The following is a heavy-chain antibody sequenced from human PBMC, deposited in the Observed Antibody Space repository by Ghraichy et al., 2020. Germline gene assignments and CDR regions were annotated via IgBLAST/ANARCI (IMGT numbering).Heavy chain of an antibody. D-gene: IGHD3-10*01. CDR1: GGSINNYY. V-gene: IGHV4-59*12. CDR2: IYYNGNT. CDR3: AREKRGGYYYYYGMDV. J-gene: IGHJ6*02. Sequence: SQTLSLTCTVSGGSINNYYWNWVRQTPGRGLEWLGYIYYNGNTKYNPSLKSRVAMSVDTSKNQFSLRLKSVTAADAAVYYCAREKRGGYYYYYGMDVWGHGATITVSS.